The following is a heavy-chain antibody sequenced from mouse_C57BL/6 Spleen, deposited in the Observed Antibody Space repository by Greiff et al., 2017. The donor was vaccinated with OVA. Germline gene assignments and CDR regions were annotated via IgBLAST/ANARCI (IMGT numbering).Heavy chain of an antibody. Sequence: QVQLQQSGAELVRPGTSVKVSCKASGYAFTNYLIEWVKQRPGQGLEWIGVINPGSGGTNYNEKFKGKATLTADKSSSTAYMQRSSLTSEDSAVYFCARRGPYSNYAMDYWGQGTSVTVSS. J-gene: IGHJ4*01. CDR3: ARRGPYSNYAMDY. CDR2: INPGSGGT. CDR1: GYAFTNYL. D-gene: IGHD2-5*01. V-gene: IGHV1-54*01.